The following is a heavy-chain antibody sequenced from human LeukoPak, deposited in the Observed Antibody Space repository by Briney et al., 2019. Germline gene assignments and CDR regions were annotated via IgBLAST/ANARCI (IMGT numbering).Heavy chain of an antibody. CDR3: ARGRSSGWDPRWFDP. CDR2: IYTSGST. D-gene: IGHD6-19*01. J-gene: IGHJ5*02. Sequence: PSETLSLTCTVSGGSISSGSYYWSWIRQPAGKGLEWIGRIYTSGSTNYNPSLKSRVTISVDTSKNQFSLKLSSVTAADTAVYYCARGRSSGWDPRWFDPWGQGTLVTVSS. V-gene: IGHV4-61*02. CDR1: GGSISSGSYY.